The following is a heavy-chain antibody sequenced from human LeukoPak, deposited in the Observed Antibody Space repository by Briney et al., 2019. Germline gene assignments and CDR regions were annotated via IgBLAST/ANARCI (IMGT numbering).Heavy chain of an antibody. CDR3: SKAGLHYFDS. J-gene: IGHJ4*02. CDR1: GFTFEDFT. V-gene: IGHV3-43*01. D-gene: IGHD3-16*01. CDR2: ITWDGEDI. Sequence: PGGSLRLSCAASGFTFEDFTMHWVRQAPGKGLEWVSLITWDGEDIYYADSVKGRFTISRDNSKNSLFLQMNSLRTDDTAFYYCSKAGLHYFDSWGQGTLVSVSS.